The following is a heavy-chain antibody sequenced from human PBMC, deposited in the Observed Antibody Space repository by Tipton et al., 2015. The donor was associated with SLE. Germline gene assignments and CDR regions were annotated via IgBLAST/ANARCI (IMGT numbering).Heavy chain of an antibody. CDR2: IARDGANT. J-gene: IGHJ6*02. D-gene: IGHD3-10*01. V-gene: IGHV3-43*01. Sequence: SLRLSCAASGFTFDDHTMHWVRQAPGKGLEWVALIARDGANTYYAASVKGRFTISRDNSKNTLYLQMNSLRAEDTAVYYCARRVGSYYGMDVWGQGTTVTVSS. CDR1: GFTFDDHT. CDR3: ARRVGSYYGMDV.